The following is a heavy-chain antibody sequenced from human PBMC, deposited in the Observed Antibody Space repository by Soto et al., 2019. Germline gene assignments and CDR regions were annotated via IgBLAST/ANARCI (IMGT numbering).Heavy chain of an antibody. CDR1: GFTFSSYW. V-gene: IGHV3-7*01. CDR3: ARGYYDFWSGYPTPYYDY. Sequence: GGSLRLSCAASGFTFSSYWMSWVRQAPGKGLEWVANIKQDGSEKYYVDSVKGRFTISRDNAKNSLYLQMNSLRAEDTAVYYCARGYYDFWSGYPTPYYDYWGQGTLVTVSS. J-gene: IGHJ4*02. D-gene: IGHD3-3*01. CDR2: IKQDGSEK.